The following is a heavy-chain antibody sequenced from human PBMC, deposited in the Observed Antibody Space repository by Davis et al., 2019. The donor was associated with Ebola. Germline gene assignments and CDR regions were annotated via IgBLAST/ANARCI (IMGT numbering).Heavy chain of an antibody. CDR1: GYTFTGYY. V-gene: IGHV1-2*02. D-gene: IGHD6-13*01. CDR3: ARGYRPQGWFDP. CDR2: INPNSGGT. J-gene: IGHJ5*02. Sequence: ASVKVSCKASGYTFTGYYMHWVRQAPGQGLEWMGWINPNSGGTNYAQKLQGRVTMTTDTSTSTAYMELRSLRSDDTAVYYCARGYRPQGWFDPWGQGTLVTVSS.